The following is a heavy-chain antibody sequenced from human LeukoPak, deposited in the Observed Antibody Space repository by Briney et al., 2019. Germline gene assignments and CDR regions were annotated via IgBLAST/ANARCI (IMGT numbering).Heavy chain of an antibody. CDR1: GFTFSSYW. J-gene: IGHJ4*02. CDR3: AKLTGMGYFFDY. D-gene: IGHD3-10*01. CDR2: IKQDGSEK. Sequence: QPGGSLRLSCAASGFTFSSYWMGWVRQAPGKGLEWVANIKQDGSEKYYVDSVKGRFTISRDNAKNSLYLQMNSLRAEDTAVYYCAKLTGMGYFFDYWGQGTLVTVSS. V-gene: IGHV3-7*02.